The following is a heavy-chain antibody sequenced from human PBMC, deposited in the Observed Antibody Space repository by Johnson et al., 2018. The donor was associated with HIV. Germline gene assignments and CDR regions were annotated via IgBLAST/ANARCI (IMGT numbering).Heavy chain of an antibody. J-gene: IGHJ3*02. D-gene: IGHD3-22*01. CDR1: GFTFSSYA. CDR2: ISGSGGST. CDR3: ARPGYYDSSGLDAFDI. V-gene: IGHV3-23*04. Sequence: VQLVESGGDLVQPGGSLRLSCAASGFTFSSYAMSWVRQAPGKGLEWVSAISGSGGSTYYADSVKGRFTISRDNSKNSLYLQMNSLRAEDTAVYYCARPGYYDSSGLDAFDIWGQGTMVTVSS.